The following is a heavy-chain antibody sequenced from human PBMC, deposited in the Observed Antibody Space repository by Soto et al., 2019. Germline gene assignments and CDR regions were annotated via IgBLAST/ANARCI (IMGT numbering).Heavy chain of an antibody. D-gene: IGHD3-22*01. Sequence: QMQLVQSGPEVKKPGTSVKVSCKASGFTFPSSAVQWVRQARGQRLEWIARIVVGSGNTNYAQKFQERLTISRDMSTNTAYMELSSLRSEDTAVYYCAAVPYYDGTSGTYFDYWGQGTLVTVSS. CDR3: AAVPYYDGTSGTYFDY. V-gene: IGHV1-58*01. J-gene: IGHJ4*02. CDR1: GFTFPSSA. CDR2: IVVGSGNT.